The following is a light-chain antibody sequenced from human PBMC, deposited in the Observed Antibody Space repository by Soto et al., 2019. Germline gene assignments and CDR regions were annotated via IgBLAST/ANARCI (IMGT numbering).Light chain of an antibody. V-gene: IGKV3-20*01. J-gene: IGKJ2*01. CDR3: QHYGSSLYT. CDR2: GAS. CDR1: QTVSSSY. Sequence: EIVLTQSPGTLSLSPGDRATLSCRASQTVSSSYLAWYQQKPGQAPRLLIYGASSRATGIPDRFSGSGSGTDFTLTISRLGPEDFAVYYCQHYGSSLYTFGQGTKLEIK.